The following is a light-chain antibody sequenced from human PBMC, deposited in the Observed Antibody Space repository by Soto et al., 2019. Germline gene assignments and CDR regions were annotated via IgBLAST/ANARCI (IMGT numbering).Light chain of an antibody. CDR3: QQYHSYWT. J-gene: IGKJ1*01. CDR1: QNIRSR. V-gene: IGKV1-5*01. CDR2: DAS. Sequence: DFQMTQSPSTLSASVGDRVTITCRASQNIRSRLAWFQQKPGKAPKLLIYDASSLESGVPQRFSGSGSGTEFALTISIMQTDYFSTYSCQQYHSYWTFGQGTKVE.